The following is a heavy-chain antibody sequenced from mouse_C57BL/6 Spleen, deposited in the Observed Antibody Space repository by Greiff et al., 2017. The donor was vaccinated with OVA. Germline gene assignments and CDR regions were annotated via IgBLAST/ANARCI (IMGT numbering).Heavy chain of an antibody. CDR2: INPSNGGT. Sequence: QVQLKESGPELVKPGASVKISCKASGYTFTSYWMHWVKQRPGQGLEWIGNINPSNGGTNYNEKFKSKATLTVDKSSSTAYMQLSSLTSEDSAVYYCARSYDYDGYFDVWGTGTTVTVSS. D-gene: IGHD2-4*01. V-gene: IGHV1-53*01. CDR3: ARSYDYDGYFDV. J-gene: IGHJ1*03. CDR1: GYTFTSYW.